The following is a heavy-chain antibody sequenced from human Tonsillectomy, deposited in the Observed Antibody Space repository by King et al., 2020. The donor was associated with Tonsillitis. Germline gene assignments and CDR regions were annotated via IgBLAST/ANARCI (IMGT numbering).Heavy chain of an antibody. CDR1: GFTFSNAW. V-gene: IGHV3-15*01. CDR2: IKSKTDGGTR. Sequence: VQLVQSGGGLVKPGGSLRLSCAASGFTFSNAWMSWVRQAPGKGLEWVGRIKSKTDGGTRDFATPVKGRFIISRDDSKNMLYLQMNSLKTEDTAVYYCTTCVVRSDNDYWGQGILVTVSS. CDR3: TTCVVRSDNDY. J-gene: IGHJ4*02. D-gene: IGHD2-2*01.